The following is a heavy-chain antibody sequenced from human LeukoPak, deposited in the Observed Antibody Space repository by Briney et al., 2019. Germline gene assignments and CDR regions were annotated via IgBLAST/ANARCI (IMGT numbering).Heavy chain of an antibody. J-gene: IGHJ4*02. CDR3: ARMTTVTNSFDY. Sequence: GGSLRLSCAASGFTFSSYGMHWVRQAPGKGLEWVAVISYDGSDKYSADSVKGRFTISRDNSKNTLYLQMNSLRAEDTAVYYCARMTTVTNSFDYWGQGTLVTVSS. D-gene: IGHD4-17*01. CDR1: GFTFSSYG. CDR2: ISYDGSDK. V-gene: IGHV3-30*03.